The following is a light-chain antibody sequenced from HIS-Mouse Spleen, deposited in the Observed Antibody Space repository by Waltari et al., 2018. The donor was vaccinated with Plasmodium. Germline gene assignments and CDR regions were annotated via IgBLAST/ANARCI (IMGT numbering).Light chain of an antibody. CDR2: DVS. Sequence: QSALTQPASVSGSPGQSITISCTGTSSDVGGHNYVSWYQQHPGKAPKLMIYDVSNRPSGVPNRFSGSKSGNTASLTISGLQAEDEADYYCSSYTSSSTLNYVFGTGTKVTVL. CDR1: SSDVGGHNY. J-gene: IGLJ1*01. V-gene: IGLV2-14*03. CDR3: SSYTSSSTLNYV.